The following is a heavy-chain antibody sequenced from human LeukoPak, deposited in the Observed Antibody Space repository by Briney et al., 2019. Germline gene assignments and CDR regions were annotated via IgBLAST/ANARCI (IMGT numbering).Heavy chain of an antibody. V-gene: IGHV1-18*04. CDR2: ISTYNGNT. J-gene: IGHJ6*03. D-gene: IGHD5-18*01. CDR3: AREWGGYTYGYDYYYYYMDV. CDR1: GYSFTRYY. Sequence: ASVKVSCKASGYSFTRYYMHWVRQAPGQGLEWMGWISTYNGNTNYAQRFQDRVTMTADTSTTTAYLELRSLRSDDTAVYYCAREWGGYTYGYDYYYYYMDVWGEGTTVTVSS.